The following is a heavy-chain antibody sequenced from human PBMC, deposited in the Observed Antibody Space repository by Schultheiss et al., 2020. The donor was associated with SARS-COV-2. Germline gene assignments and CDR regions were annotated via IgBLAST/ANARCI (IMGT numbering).Heavy chain of an antibody. Sequence: SETLSLTCTVSGGSISSSNWWSWVRQPPGKGLEWIGEIYHSGSTNYNPSLKSRVTISVDKSKNQFSLKLSSVTAADTAVYYCARGRSGHGYAYYYGMDVWSQGTTVTVSS. D-gene: IGHD5-12*01. V-gene: IGHV4-4*02. CDR3: ARGRSGHGYAYYYGMDV. J-gene: IGHJ6*02. CDR1: GGSISSSNW. CDR2: IYHSGST.